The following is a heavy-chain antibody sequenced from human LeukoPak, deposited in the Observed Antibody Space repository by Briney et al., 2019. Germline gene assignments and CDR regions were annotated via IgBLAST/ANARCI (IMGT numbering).Heavy chain of an antibody. CDR2: VYYTGST. D-gene: IGHD6-13*01. J-gene: IGHJ3*01. V-gene: IGHV4-59*01. CDR3: ARISSSNWYNERGAFDV. Sequence: PSETLSLTCTVSGVSISSYYWSWVRQPPGKGLEWIGFVYYTGSTNYSPSLKSRVTISVDTSKNQFSLKLRSVTAADTAVYYCARISSSNWYNERGAFDVWGQGTMVTVSS. CDR1: GVSISSYY.